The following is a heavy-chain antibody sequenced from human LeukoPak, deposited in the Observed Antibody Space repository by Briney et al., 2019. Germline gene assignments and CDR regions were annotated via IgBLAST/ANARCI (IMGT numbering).Heavy chain of an antibody. J-gene: IGHJ6*02. V-gene: IGHV3-21*01. Sequence: GGSLRLSCAASGFTFSSYSMNWVRQAPGKGLEWVSSISSSRSYIYYVDSVKGRFTISRDNAKNSLYLQMNSLRAEDTAVYYCARDCSGGSCYGDYYYGMDVWGQGTTVTVSS. CDR1: GFTFSSYS. CDR3: ARDCSGGSCYGDYYYGMDV. D-gene: IGHD2-15*01. CDR2: ISSSRSYI.